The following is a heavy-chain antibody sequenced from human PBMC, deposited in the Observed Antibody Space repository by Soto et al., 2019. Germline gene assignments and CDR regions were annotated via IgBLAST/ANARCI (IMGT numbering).Heavy chain of an antibody. V-gene: IGHV3-30-3*01. J-gene: IGHJ6*02. CDR1: GFTFSYHA. CDR3: ARGTTTSAFSAMDV. D-gene: IGHD1-1*01. Sequence: ESGGGVVPPGRSLRLSCAASGFTFSYHALNWVRQAPGKGLEWVAVISYDGDNKYIAESVKGRFTISRDNSKNTVSLQMNSLRTEVTAMYFCARGTTTSAFSAMDVWGQGTTVTVSS. CDR2: ISYDGDNK.